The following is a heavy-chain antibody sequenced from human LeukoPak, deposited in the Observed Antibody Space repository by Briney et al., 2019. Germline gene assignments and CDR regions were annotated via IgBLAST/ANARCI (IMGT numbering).Heavy chain of an antibody. CDR1: GFTFSSYA. J-gene: IGHJ4*02. V-gene: IGHV3-74*01. Sequence: PGGSLRLSCAASGFTFSSYAMSWVRQAPGKGLVWVSRMNSEGSSASYADSVKGRFTISRDNAKNTVHLQMNSLRAEDTAVYYCVRGGYRAYYVDFWGQGTLVTVSS. CDR3: VRGGYRAYYVDF. CDR2: MNSEGSSA. D-gene: IGHD5-12*01.